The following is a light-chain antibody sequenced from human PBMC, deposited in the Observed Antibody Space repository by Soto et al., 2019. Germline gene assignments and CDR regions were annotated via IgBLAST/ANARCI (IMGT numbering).Light chain of an antibody. J-gene: IGKJ1*01. CDR2: GAS. CDR3: QQYGSSSWT. V-gene: IGKV3-20*01. Sequence: RATLSCRASQSISSSYLAWYQQRPGQAPRLLIYGASSRATGIPDRFSGSGSGTEFTLTISRLEPEDFAVYYCQQYGSSSWTFGQGTKVDI. CDR1: QSISSSY.